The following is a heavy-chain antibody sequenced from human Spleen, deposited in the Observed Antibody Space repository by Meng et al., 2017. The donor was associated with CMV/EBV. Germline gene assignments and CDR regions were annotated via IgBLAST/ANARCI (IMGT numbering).Heavy chain of an antibody. Sequence: SVKVSCKASGYTFTNYFMHWVRQAPGQGLEWMGGIIPLSGIVNYGQNFQGRVTMTADKAMITAYLELSSLRSEDTAVYYCARGAFEGGGVPWGYWGQGTPVTVSS. J-gene: IGHJ4*02. D-gene: IGHD3-16*01. CDR2: IIPLSGIV. CDR3: ARGAFEGGGVPWGY. V-gene: IGHV1-69*10. CDR1: GYTFTNYF.